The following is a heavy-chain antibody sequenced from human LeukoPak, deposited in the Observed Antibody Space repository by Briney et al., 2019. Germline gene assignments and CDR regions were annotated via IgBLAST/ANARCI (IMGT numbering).Heavy chain of an antibody. CDR2: IYHSGST. Sequence: SETLSLTCAVSGGSISSGGYSWSWIRQPPGKGLEWIGYIYHSGSTYYNPSLKSRVTISVDRPKNQFSLKLSSVTAADTAVYYCARAITIFGVVNYFDYWGQGTLVTVSS. D-gene: IGHD3-3*01. J-gene: IGHJ4*02. V-gene: IGHV4-30-2*01. CDR3: ARAITIFGVVNYFDY. CDR1: GGSISSGGYS.